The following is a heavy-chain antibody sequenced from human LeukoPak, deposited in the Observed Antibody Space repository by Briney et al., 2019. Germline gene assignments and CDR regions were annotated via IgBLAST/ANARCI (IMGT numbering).Heavy chain of an antibody. D-gene: IGHD4-17*01. Sequence: GRSLRLSCEASGFIFSSYAMHWVRQAPGKGLEWVALISYDESLQFYAESVRGRFTISRDNSKNTLYLQMNTLRSEDTAVYYCAKVDWHGDSPKRAFDIWGQGTKVTVSS. CDR3: AKVDWHGDSPKRAFDI. CDR1: GFIFSSYA. CDR2: ISYDESLQ. V-gene: IGHV3-30*18. J-gene: IGHJ3*02.